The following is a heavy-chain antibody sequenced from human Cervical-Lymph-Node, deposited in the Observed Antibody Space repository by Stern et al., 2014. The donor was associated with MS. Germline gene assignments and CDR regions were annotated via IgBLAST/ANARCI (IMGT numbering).Heavy chain of an antibody. CDR3: TRHQGGIAAF. CDR1: GGTFNTFD. V-gene: IGHV1-69*01. D-gene: IGHD6-13*01. Sequence: VQLVESGAEVKQPGSSMKVSCKASGGTFNTFDISWVRQAPGQGLEWLGGIHPLLGTTNYARNCQGRVTMSADESATTAYMEMSNLTSEDTALYYCTRHQGGIAAFWGQGTLVTVSS. J-gene: IGHJ4*02. CDR2: IHPLLGTT.